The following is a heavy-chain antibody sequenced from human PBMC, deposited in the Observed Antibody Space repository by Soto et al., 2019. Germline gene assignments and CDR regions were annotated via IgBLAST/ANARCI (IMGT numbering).Heavy chain of an antibody. CDR1: GFTFSSYG. CDR3: ARERTTTHYYYYGMDV. D-gene: IGHD4-4*01. CDR2: IWYDGSNK. J-gene: IGHJ6*02. V-gene: IGHV3-33*01. Sequence: QVQLVESGGGVVQPGRSLRLSCAASGFTFSSYGMHWVRQAPGKGLEWVAVIWYDGSNKYYADSVKGRFTISRDNSKNTLYLQMNSLRAEDTAVYYCARERTTTHYYYYGMDVWGQGTTVTVS.